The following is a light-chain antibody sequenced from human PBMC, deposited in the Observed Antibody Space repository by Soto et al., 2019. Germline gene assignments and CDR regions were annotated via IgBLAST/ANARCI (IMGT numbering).Light chain of an antibody. CDR3: QQRNSWPPTFT. CDR1: QSVSSSY. CDR2: DTS. J-gene: IGKJ5*01. V-gene: IGKV3D-20*02. Sequence: EIVLTQSPGTLSLSPGARATLSCRASQSVSSSYLAWYQKKPGQAPRLLIYDTSIRATGIPARFSGSGSGTDFTLTISSLDPEDFAVYYCQQRNSWPPTFTVGQGTRLDI.